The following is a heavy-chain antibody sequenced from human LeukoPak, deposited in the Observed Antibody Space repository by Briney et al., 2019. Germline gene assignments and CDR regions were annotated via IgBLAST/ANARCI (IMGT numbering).Heavy chain of an antibody. CDR2: MNPNSGNT. CDR3: AREGIAAAGDLDY. Sequence: ASVKVSCKASGYTFTSYDINWVRQATGQGLEWMGWMNPNSGNTGYAQKFQGRVTMTRDTSISTAYMELSRLRSDDTAVYYCAREGIAAAGDLDYWGQGTLVTVSS. D-gene: IGHD6-13*01. V-gene: IGHV1-8*01. J-gene: IGHJ4*02. CDR1: GYTFTSYD.